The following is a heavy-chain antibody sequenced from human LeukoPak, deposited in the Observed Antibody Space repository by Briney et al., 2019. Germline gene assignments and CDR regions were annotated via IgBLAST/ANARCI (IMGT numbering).Heavy chain of an antibody. J-gene: IGHJ3*02. Sequence: GESLKISCKGSGYSFTSYWLGWVRQMPGKGLEWMGIIYHGDSDTRYSPSFQAQVTLSADKSISTAYLRWSSLKASDTAMYYCAVGVIDAFDIWGRGTMVTVSS. V-gene: IGHV5-51*01. D-gene: IGHD3-10*01. CDR3: AVGVIDAFDI. CDR1: GYSFTSYW. CDR2: IYHGDSDT.